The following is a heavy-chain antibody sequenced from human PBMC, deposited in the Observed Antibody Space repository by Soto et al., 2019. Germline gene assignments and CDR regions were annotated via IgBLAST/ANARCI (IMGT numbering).Heavy chain of an antibody. CDR3: AKDRVIQLLPIWPDP. CDR2: VSSDGNNK. J-gene: IGHJ5*02. CDR1: GFSFSKYG. V-gene: IGHV3-30*18. D-gene: IGHD1-1*01. Sequence: QEHLVESGGGVLQPGTSLRLSCVASGFSFSKYGMHWVHQAPGKGLEWVAFVSSDGNNKYYADSVKGRFTISRDNSRNTVYLQVDSLRIDDTALYYCAKDRVIQLLPIWPDPWGQGTLVTVSS.